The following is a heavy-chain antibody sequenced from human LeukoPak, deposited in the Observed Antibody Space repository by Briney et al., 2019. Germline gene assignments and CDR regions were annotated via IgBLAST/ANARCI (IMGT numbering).Heavy chain of an antibody. J-gene: IGHJ4*02. CDR1: GFTFDDYG. D-gene: IGHD2-2*03. CDR3: ARVGDRSGNGYSH. V-gene: IGHV3-64*01. CDR2: ISRSGGNT. Sequence: PGGSLRLSCAASGFTFDDYGMSWVRRAPGKGLEFVSAISRSGGNTYYANSVKGRFTISRDTSKNTLYLQVGSLRVEDMAVYYCARVGDRSGNGYSHWGQGTLVTVSS.